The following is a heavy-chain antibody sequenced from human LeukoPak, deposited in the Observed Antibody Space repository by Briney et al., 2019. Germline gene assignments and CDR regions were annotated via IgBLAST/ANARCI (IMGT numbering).Heavy chain of an antibody. CDR1: GYSISSDYY. CDR2: LYHSGST. J-gene: IGHJ4*02. V-gene: IGHV4-38-2*02. Sequence: PSETLSLTCTVSGYSISSDYYWGWIRQPPGKGLEWIGSLYHSGSTYYNPSLKSRVSMSVDTSKNQFSLKLTAVTAADTAVYYCVKNGRASSTSSDFWGQGTLVTVSS. D-gene: IGHD1-26*01. CDR3: VKNGRASSTSSDF.